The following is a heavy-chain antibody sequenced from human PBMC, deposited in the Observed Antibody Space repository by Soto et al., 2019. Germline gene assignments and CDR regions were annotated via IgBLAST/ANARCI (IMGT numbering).Heavy chain of an antibody. CDR2: IYYSGST. CDR3: ARDQYSGFQCHY. Sequence: QVQLQESGPGLVKPSQTLSLTCTVSGGSISSGDYNWSWIRQHPGKGLEWIGYIYYSGSTYYNPSLKSRITISVDTSKNQFSLKLSSVTAADTAVYYCARDQYSGFQCHYWGQGTLVTVSS. D-gene: IGHD5-12*01. J-gene: IGHJ4*02. CDR1: GGSISSGDYN. V-gene: IGHV4-31*03.